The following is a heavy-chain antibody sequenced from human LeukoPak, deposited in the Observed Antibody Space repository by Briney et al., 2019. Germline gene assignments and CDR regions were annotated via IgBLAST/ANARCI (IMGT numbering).Heavy chain of an antibody. J-gene: IGHJ4*02. CDR2: INPNSGGT. D-gene: IGHD3-22*01. CDR1: GYTFTGYY. V-gene: IGHV1-2*06. Sequence: ASVKVSCKASGYTFTGYYMHWVRQAPGQGLEWMGRINPNSGGTNYAQKFQGRVTMTTDTSTSTAYMELRSLRSDDTAVYYCARDEITMIVVPGDYWGQGTLVTVSS. CDR3: ARDEITMIVVPGDY.